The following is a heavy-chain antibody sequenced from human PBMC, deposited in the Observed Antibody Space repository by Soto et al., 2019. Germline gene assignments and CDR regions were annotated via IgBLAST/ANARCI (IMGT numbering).Heavy chain of an antibody. Sequence: GSLRLSCTASGFSFSSYALSWVRQAPGKGLEWVSTISGSGGKTYYADSVKGRFSISRDTSKTTLYLEMTSLRVEDTAVYYCARWSFLDYWGQGTRVTVSS. CDR1: GFSFSSYA. CDR3: ARWSFLDY. CDR2: ISGSGGKT. D-gene: IGHD1-26*01. J-gene: IGHJ4*02. V-gene: IGHV3-23*01.